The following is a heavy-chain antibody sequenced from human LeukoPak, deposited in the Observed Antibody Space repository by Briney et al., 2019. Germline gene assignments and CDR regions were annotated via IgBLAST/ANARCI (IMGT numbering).Heavy chain of an antibody. Sequence: ASVKVSCKASGYTFTDYDINWVQQAPGKGLEWMGRVDPMDSATKYADKFQGRVSITADASTDTAYLELGSLRSEDTAVYYCATAIVPNAVSYYDTSGYSYDAFDIWGQGTMVTVSS. CDR1: GYTFTDYD. J-gene: IGHJ3*02. CDR2: VDPMDSAT. D-gene: IGHD3-22*01. CDR3: ATAIVPNAVSYYDTSGYSYDAFDI. V-gene: IGHV1-69-2*01.